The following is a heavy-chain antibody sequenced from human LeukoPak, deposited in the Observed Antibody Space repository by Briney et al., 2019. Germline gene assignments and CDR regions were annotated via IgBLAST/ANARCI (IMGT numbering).Heavy chain of an antibody. V-gene: IGHV3-64D*06. CDR3: VRTRGYSGYDYFDY. D-gene: IGHD5-12*01. CDR1: GFTFNTYA. Sequence: QSGGSLRLSCAASGFTFNTYAMHWVRQAPGKGLEYVSAISSNGGSTYYADSVKGRFTISRDNSKNTLYLQMSSLRAEDTAVYYCVRTRGYSGYDYFDYWGQGTLVTVSS. J-gene: IGHJ4*02. CDR2: ISSNGGST.